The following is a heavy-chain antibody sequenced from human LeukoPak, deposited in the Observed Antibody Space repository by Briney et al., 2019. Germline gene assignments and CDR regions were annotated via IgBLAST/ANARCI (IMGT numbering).Heavy chain of an antibody. D-gene: IGHD4-17*01. Sequence: GGSLRLSCAASGFTFSSYAMGWVRQAPGKGLEWVSAISGSGGTTYYADSVKGRFTISRDNSKNTLYLQMNSLRAEDTAVYYCAKSTLEITTVTPGAFDIWGQGTMVTVSS. V-gene: IGHV3-23*01. CDR1: GFTFSSYA. J-gene: IGHJ3*02. CDR3: AKSTLEITTVTPGAFDI. CDR2: ISGSGGTT.